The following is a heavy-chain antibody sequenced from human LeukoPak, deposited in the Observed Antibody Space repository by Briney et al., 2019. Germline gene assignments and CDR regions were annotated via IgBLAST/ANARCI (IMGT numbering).Heavy chain of an antibody. V-gene: IGHV4-31*03. CDR3: ARDGRGDGGSYRDSCFDY. CDR1: GGSISSGGYY. D-gene: IGHD1-26*01. CDR2: IYYSGST. J-gene: IGHJ4*02. Sequence: SETLSLTCTVSGGSISSGGYYWSWIRQHPGKGLEWIGYIYYSGSTYYNPSLKSRVTISVDTSKNQFSLKLSSVTAADTAVYYCARDGRGDGGSYRDSCFDYWGQGTPVTVSS.